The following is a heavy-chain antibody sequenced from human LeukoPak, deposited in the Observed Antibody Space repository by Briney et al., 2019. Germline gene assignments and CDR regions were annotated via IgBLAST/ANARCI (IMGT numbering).Heavy chain of an antibody. J-gene: IGHJ4*02. CDR2: IRHDGSNK. V-gene: IGHV3-30*02. CDR3: ARDLTTVTTYFDY. D-gene: IGHD4-17*01. Sequence: GGSLRLSCAASGFTFSSYGIHWVRQAPGKGLEWVSFIRHDGSNKYYADSVKGRFTISRDNAKNSLYLQMNSLRAEDTAVYYCARDLTTVTTYFDYWGQGTLVTVSS. CDR1: GFTFSSYG.